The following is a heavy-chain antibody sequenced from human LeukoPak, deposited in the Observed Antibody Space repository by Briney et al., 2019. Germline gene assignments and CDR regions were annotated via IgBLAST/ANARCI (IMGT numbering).Heavy chain of an antibody. D-gene: IGHD4-17*01. CDR1: GFTFTSYA. J-gene: IGHJ3*02. V-gene: IGHV3-23*01. CDR3: ARETPYGDYVTAFDI. Sequence: GGSLRLSCAASGFTFTSYAMTWVRQPPGKGLEWVSATSTSGGSTYYADLVKGRFTISRDNAKNSLYLQMNSLRAEDMAVYYCARETPYGDYVTAFDIWGQGTMVTVSS. CDR2: TSTSGGST.